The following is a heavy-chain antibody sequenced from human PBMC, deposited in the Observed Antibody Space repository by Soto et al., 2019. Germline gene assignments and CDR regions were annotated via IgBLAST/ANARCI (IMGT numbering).Heavy chain of an antibody. J-gene: IGHJ6*02. Sequence: QVQLQQWGAGLLKPSETLSLTCAVYGGSFSGYYWSWIRQPPGKGLEWIGEINHSGSTNYNPSLKSRVTISVDTSKNQFSLKLSSVTAADTAVYYCARSGRIMITFGGYGKYVRGQGTTVTVSS. D-gene: IGHD3-16*01. CDR2: INHSGST. CDR1: GGSFSGYY. CDR3: ARSGRIMITFGGYGKYV. V-gene: IGHV4-34*01.